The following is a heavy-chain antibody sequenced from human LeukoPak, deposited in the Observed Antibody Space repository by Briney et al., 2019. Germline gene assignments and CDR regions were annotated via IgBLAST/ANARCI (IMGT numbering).Heavy chain of an antibody. CDR2: IYTSGST. V-gene: IGHV4-4*07. D-gene: IGHD2-21*01. J-gene: IGHJ6*03. CDR1: GGSISSYY. CDR3: ARERSLWWNTYYTRKV. Sequence: SETLSLTCTVSGGSISSYYWSWIRQPPGKGLEWIGRIYTSGSTNYNPSLKSRVTMSVDTSKNQFSRKLSSVTAADTAVYYCARERSLWWNTYYTRKVWGKGTTVTVSS.